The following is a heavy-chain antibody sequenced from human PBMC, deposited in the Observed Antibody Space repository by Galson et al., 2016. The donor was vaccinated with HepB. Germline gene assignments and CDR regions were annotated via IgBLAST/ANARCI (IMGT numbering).Heavy chain of an antibody. Sequence: SLRLSCAASGFSFSTYGMHWVRQAPGKGLEWVAVIWHDGSIKYYGESVKCRFTISRDNSKNTLFLQMTALRVEDTAVYYCARDYSTSGPMYSYYYMDVWGKGTTVTVSS. CDR3: ARDYSTSGPMYSYYYMDV. J-gene: IGHJ6*03. V-gene: IGHV3-33*01. CDR2: IWHDGSIK. D-gene: IGHD5-18*01. CDR1: GFSFSTYG.